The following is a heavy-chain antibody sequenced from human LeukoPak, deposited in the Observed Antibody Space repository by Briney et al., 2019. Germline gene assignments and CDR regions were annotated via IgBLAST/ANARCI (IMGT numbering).Heavy chain of an antibody. CDR2: ITSSSSTI. CDR1: GFTLSSYS. J-gene: IGHJ4*02. Sequence: GGSLRLSCAASGFTLSSYSMNWVRQAPGKGLEWISYITSSSSTIHYADSVRGRFTISRDNAKNSLYLQMNSLRDEDTAVYYCTRDPNALDYWGQGTLDTVSS. V-gene: IGHV3-48*02. CDR3: TRDPNALDY.